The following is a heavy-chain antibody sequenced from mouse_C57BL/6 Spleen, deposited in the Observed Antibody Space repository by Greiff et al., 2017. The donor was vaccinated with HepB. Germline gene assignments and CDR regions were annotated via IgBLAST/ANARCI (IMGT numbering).Heavy chain of an antibody. CDR3: ARQLTGPYYYAMDY. V-gene: IGHV5-12*01. Sequence: EVMLVESGGGLVQPGGSLKLSCAASGFTFSDYYMYWVRQTPEKRLEWVAYISNGGGSTYYPDTVKGRFTISRDNAKNTLYLQMSRLKSEDTAMYYCARQLTGPYYYAMDYWGQGTSVTVSS. CDR1: GFTFSDYY. D-gene: IGHD4-1*01. CDR2: ISNGGGST. J-gene: IGHJ4*01.